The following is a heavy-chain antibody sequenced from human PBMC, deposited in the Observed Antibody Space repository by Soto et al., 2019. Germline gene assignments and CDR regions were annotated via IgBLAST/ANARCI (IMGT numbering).Heavy chain of an antibody. CDR1: GYSFTGYY. V-gene: IGHV1-2*04. D-gene: IGHD1-20*01. J-gene: IGHJ6*03. CDR3: ARGLSITGKNYMDV. Sequence: ASVKVSCKASGYSFTGYYIHWVRQSPGKRLEWMGWINPNSGSTNYAQKFQGWVTMTRDTSISTAYMELSRLRSDDTSVYYCARGLSITGKNYMDVWGKGTTVTVSS. CDR2: INPNSGST.